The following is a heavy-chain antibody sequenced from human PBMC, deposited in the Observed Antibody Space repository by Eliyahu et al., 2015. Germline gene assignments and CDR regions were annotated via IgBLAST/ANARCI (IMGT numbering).Heavy chain of an antibody. D-gene: IGHD2-2*01. CDR3: ARNPRVCYRTTCYQYFYMDV. J-gene: IGHJ6*03. CDR2: IRSKPYGGTA. CDR1: GFRLGDXG. V-gene: IGHV3-49*03. Sequence: EAQLLESGGDLIEPGRSLRXXCQTXGFRLGDXGXXWFRQTPGRGLGWVGLIRSKPYGGTAEYAASVKGRFTISREDSRRVAYLQMDSLKVEDTAVYYCARNPRVCYRTTCYQYFYMDVWGKGTTVIVSS.